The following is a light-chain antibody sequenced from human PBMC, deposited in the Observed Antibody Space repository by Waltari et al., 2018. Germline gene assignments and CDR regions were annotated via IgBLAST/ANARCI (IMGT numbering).Light chain of an antibody. CDR3: SSYAGGNNLL. J-gene: IGLJ2*01. Sequence: QSALTQPASVSGSPGQSITISCSGTNSDVGGYDSVSWYQHHPGKAPKLIIYDVTKGPSGVSNRFSGSKSGNTAFLTISGLQAEDEADYYCSSYAGGNNLLFGGGTKVTVL. CDR2: DVT. CDR1: NSDVGGYDS. V-gene: IGLV2-23*02.